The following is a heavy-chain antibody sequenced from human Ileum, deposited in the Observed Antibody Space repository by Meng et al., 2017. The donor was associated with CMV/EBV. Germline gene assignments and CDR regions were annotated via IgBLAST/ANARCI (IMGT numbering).Heavy chain of an antibody. CDR3: ARLPFYYGSGNFNY. J-gene: IGHJ4*02. CDR1: GDPTRVCSVY. Sequence: SGDPTRVCSVYWGWVRQPPGKGLEWIRTIYDGGNTYYNPSLKNPVTISTDTSQNHFSLKLSSVTAADTAVYYCARLPFYYGSGNFNYWGQGTLVTVSS. D-gene: IGHD3-10*01. V-gene: IGHV4-39*07. CDR2: IYDGGNT.